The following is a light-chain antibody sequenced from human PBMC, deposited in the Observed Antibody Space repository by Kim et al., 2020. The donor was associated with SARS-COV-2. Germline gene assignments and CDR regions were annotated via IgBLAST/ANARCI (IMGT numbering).Light chain of an antibody. J-gene: IGLJ3*02. CDR2: SNS. Sequence: RATKSCSGSITDNGNGKNTVHWYQQLLGPAPKPLFYSNSHRPSGVPDRFAGSKSGTSGSLAISGLQSEDEGYYFCASWDDSLNGWVFGGGTKLTVL. CDR1: ITDNGNGKNT. V-gene: IGLV1-44*01. CDR3: ASWDDSLNGWV.